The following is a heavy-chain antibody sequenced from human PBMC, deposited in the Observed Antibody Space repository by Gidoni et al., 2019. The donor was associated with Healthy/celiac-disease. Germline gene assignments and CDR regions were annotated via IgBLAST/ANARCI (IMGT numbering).Heavy chain of an antibody. CDR1: GFTFSSYV. V-gene: IGHV3-33*01. D-gene: IGHD3-22*01. CDR3: ARDYYDSSGYYYPMSIFIGY. J-gene: IGHJ4*02. CDR2: IWYDGSNK. Sequence: QVQLVESGGGVVQPGRSLRLSCAASGFTFSSYVMHWVRQAPGKGLEWVAVIWYDGSNKYYADSVKGRFTISRDNSKNTLYLQMNSLRAEDTAVYYCARDYYDSSGYYYPMSIFIGYWGQGTLVTVSS.